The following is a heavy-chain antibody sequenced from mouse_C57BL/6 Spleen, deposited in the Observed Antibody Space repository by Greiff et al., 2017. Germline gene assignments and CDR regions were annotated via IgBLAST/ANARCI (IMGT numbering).Heavy chain of an antibody. J-gene: IGHJ4*01. V-gene: IGHV5-17*01. D-gene: IGHD1-1*01. Sequence: VQLKESGGGLVKPGGSLKLSCAASGFTFSDYGMHWVRQAPEKGLEWVAYISSGSSTIYYADTVKGRFTISRDNAKNTQFLQMTSLRSEDTAMYYCARAGSSPLYAMDYWGQGTSVTVSS. CDR1: GFTFSDYG. CDR3: ARAGSSPLYAMDY. CDR2: ISSGSSTI.